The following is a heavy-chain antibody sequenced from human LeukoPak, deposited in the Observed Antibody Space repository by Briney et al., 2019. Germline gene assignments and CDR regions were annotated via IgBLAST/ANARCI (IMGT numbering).Heavy chain of an antibody. Sequence: PGGSLRLSCAASGFTFSSYAMSWVRQAPGKGLEWVSAISGSGGSTYYADSVKGRFTISRDNSKNTLYLQMNSLRAEDTAVNYCAKGSGALGATYCFDYWGQGTLVTVSS. CDR2: ISGSGGST. D-gene: IGHD1-26*01. J-gene: IGHJ4*02. V-gene: IGHV3-23*01. CDR3: AKGSGALGATYCFDY. CDR1: GFTFSSYA.